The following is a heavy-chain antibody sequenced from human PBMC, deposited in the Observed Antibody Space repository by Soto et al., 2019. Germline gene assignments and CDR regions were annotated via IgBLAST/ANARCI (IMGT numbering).Heavy chain of an antibody. CDR3: ANHMVPYSGYDPMMTYYFDY. CDR2: INPNSGGP. D-gene: IGHD5-12*01. J-gene: IGHJ4*02. CDR1: GYTFTDYF. Sequence: ASVKVSCKASGYTFTDYFMHWVRQAPGQGLEWMGWINPNSGGPKYAQKYQGRVTMTRDTSISTVYMELSRLTSDETAVYYCANHMVPYSGYDPMMTYYFDYWGQGTLVTVSS. V-gene: IGHV1-2*02.